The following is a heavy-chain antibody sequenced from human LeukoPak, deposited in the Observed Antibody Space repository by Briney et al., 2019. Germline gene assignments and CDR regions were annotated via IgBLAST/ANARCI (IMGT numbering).Heavy chain of an antibody. CDR2: ISYDGSNK. V-gene: IGHV3-30*05. D-gene: IGHD3-22*01. CDR3: ARDNYDSSGYYFD. Sequence: PGGSLRLSCAASGFTFSSSWIHWVRQAPGKGLEWVAVISYDGSNKYYADSVKGRFTISRDNSKNTLYLQMNSLRAEGTAVYYCARDNYDSSGYYFDWGQGTLVTVSS. J-gene: IGHJ4*02. CDR1: GFTFSSSW.